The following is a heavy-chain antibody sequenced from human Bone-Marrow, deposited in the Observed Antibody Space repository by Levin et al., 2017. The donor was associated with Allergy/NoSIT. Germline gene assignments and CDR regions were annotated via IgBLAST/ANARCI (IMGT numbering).Heavy chain of an antibody. CDR2: INSLGTYE. V-gene: IGHV3-21*01. D-gene: IGHD2-21*01. CDR1: GVSLTDYS. Sequence: GGSLRLSCAASGVSLTDYSLNWVRQAPGKGLEWVSSINSLGTYEYYADSVKGRFTISRDNAKESLFLQMNSLRAEDTAVYYCVRDIVAGTSAFNAFYIWGQGTMVTVSS. CDR3: VRDIVAGTSAFNAFYI. J-gene: IGHJ3*02.